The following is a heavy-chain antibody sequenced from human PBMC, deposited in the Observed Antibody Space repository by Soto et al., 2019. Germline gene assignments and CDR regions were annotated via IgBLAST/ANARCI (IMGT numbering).Heavy chain of an antibody. CDR3: ARGARIAAAGVYYYYSGMVV. V-gene: IGHV3-7*01. D-gene: IGHD6-13*01. CDR1: GFTFSSYW. Sequence: GGSLRLSCAASGFTFSSYWMSWVRQAPGKGLEWVANIKQDGSEKYYVDSVKGRFTISRDNAKNSLYLQMNSLRAEDTAVYYCARGARIAAAGVYYYYSGMVVWGPETTVTVSS. J-gene: IGHJ6*02. CDR2: IKQDGSEK.